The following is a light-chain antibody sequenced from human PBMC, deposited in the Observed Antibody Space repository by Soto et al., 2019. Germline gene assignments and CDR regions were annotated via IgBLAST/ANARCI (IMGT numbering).Light chain of an antibody. V-gene: IGLV2-23*01. Sequence: QSVLDQPASVSGSPGQSITISCTGTNNDVGGYRLVSWYQQYSGKAPKLIIYEATKRPSGVSDRFSGSKSGNTAILPLSGLQAEDEADYFCCSYARASILVFGRGTKGTVL. CDR3: CSYARASILV. CDR2: EAT. CDR1: NNDVGGYRL. J-gene: IGLJ1*01.